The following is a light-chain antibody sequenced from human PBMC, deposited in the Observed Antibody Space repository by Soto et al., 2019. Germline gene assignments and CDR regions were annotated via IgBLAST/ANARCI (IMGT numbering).Light chain of an antibody. V-gene: IGKV3-20*01. J-gene: IGKJ2*01. Sequence: EIVLTQSPGTLSLSPGERATLSCRASQSVRSNHLAWYQQKPGQAPRLLIYDASSRATGIPDRFSGSGSGKDFTLTISRLEPEDFALYYCQQYGSSPRTFGRGTKLEI. CDR2: DAS. CDR1: QSVRSNH. CDR3: QQYGSSPRT.